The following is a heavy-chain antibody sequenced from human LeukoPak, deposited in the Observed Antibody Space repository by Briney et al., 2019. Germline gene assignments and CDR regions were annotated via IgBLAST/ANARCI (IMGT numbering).Heavy chain of an antibody. D-gene: IGHD6-19*01. CDR1: GYTFTSYA. J-gene: IGHJ4*02. V-gene: IGHV7-4-1*01. CDR3: ARTGYSSGWYGTYFDY. Sequence: GASVKVSCKASGYTFTSYAINWVRQAPGQGLEWMGWINTNTGNPTYAQGFTGRFVFSLDTSVSTAYLQICSLKAEDTAVYYCARTGYSSGWYGTYFDYWGQGTLVTVSS. CDR2: INTNTGNP.